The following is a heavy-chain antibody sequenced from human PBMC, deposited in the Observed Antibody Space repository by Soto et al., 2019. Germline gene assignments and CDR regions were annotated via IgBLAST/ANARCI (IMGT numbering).Heavy chain of an antibody. D-gene: IGHD3-22*01. CDR3: ASLITMIVVVPPP. CDR2: ISSSGSTI. CDR1: GFTFSSYE. Sequence: PGGSLRLSCAASGFTFSSYEMNWVRQAPGKGLEWVSYISSSGSTIYYADSAKGRFTISRDNAKNSLYLQMNSLRAEDTAVYYCASLITMIVVVPPPWGQGTLVTVSS. V-gene: IGHV3-48*03. J-gene: IGHJ5*02.